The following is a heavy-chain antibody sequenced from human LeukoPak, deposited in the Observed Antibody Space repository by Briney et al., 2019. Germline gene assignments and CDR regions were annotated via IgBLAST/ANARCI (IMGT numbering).Heavy chain of an antibody. CDR3: AGGAGWLAPD. V-gene: IGHV3-7*01. CDR1: GFTFSTYW. D-gene: IGHD6-19*01. J-gene: IGHJ4*02. CDR2: IKQDGSEV. Sequence: GGSLRLSCEASGFTFSTYWMNWVRQAPGKGLEWVAIIKQDGSEVYYVDSVKGRFTISRDNSKKSLYLQMNSLRVEDTAVYYCAGGAGWLAPDWGQGTLVTVSS.